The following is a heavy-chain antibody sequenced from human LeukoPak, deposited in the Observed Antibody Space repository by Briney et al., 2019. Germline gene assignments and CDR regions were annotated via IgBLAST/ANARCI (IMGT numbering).Heavy chain of an antibody. CDR2: INHSGST. CDR1: GGSFSGYY. V-gene: IGHV4-34*01. Sequence: SETLSLTCAVYGGSFSGYYWSWIRQPPGKGLEWIGEINHSGSTNYNPSLKSRVTISVDTSKNQFSLKLSSVTAADTAVYYCARGGVGVTEIDYWGQGTLVTVSS. CDR3: ARGGVGVTEIDY. D-gene: IGHD1-26*01. J-gene: IGHJ4*02.